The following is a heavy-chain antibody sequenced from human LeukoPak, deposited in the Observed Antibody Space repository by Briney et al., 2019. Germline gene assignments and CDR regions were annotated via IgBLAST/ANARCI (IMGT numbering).Heavy chain of an antibody. Sequence: ASVKVSCKASGGTFSSYAISWVRQAPGQGLEWMGRIIPIFGTANYAQKFQGRVTITTDESTSAAYMELSSLRSEDTAVYYCARVAYYYGSGSYYDYWGQGTLVTVSS. V-gene: IGHV1-69*05. CDR1: GGTFSSYA. J-gene: IGHJ4*02. CDR2: IIPIFGTA. CDR3: ARVAYYYGSGSYYDY. D-gene: IGHD3-10*01.